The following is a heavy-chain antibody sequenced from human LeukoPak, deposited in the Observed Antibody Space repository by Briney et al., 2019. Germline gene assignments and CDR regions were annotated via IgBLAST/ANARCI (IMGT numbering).Heavy chain of an antibody. CDR3: ASPMTFVVRGVAGIDAFDI. Sequence: PSGTLSLTCAVSGVSISSNNWWSWVRQPPGKGLEWIGEIYHSGSTNYNPSLRSGVTISVDRSKNLFSLRLSSVTAADTAIYYCASPMTFVVRGVAGIDAFDIWGQGTMVTVSS. CDR1: GVSISSNNW. J-gene: IGHJ3*02. D-gene: IGHD3-10*01. CDR2: IYHSGST. V-gene: IGHV4-4*02.